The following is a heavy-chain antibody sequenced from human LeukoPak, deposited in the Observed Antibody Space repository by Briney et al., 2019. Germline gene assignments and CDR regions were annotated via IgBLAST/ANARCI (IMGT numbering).Heavy chain of an antibody. CDR3: ARTMTTVMPRADWFDP. V-gene: IGHV6-1*01. CDR1: GDSVSSNSAA. CDR2: TYYRSKWYN. J-gene: IGHJ5*02. Sequence: SQTLSLTCAISGDSVSSNSAAWNWIRQSPSRGLEWLGRTYYRSKWYNDYAVSVKSRITINPDTSKNQFSLQLNSVAPEDTAVYYCARTMTTVMPRADWFDPWGQGTLVTVFS. D-gene: IGHD4-11*01.